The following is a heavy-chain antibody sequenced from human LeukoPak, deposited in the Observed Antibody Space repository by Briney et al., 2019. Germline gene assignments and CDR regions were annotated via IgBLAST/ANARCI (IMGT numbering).Heavy chain of an antibody. CDR1: GGSISSSSYY. CDR2: IYYSGST. D-gene: IGHD3-10*01. Sequence: KSSETLALTCTVSGGSISSSSYYWGWIRQPPGKGLEWIGSIYYSGSTYYNPSLKSRVTISVDTSKNQFSLKLSSVTAADTAVYYCARVYRQYYYGSGSYYNWFDPWGQGTLVTVSS. CDR3: ARVYRQYYYGSGSYYNWFDP. J-gene: IGHJ5*02. V-gene: IGHV4-39*07.